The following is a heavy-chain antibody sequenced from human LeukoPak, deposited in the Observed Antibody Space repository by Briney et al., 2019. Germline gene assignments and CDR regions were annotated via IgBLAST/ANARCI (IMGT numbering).Heavy chain of an antibody. D-gene: IGHD5-18*01. V-gene: IGHV3-23*01. Sequence: GGSLRLSCAASGFTFSSYAMTWVRQAPGKGLEWVSTISGSGRSTYYADSVKGRFTISRDNPKNTLYLQMNSLRAEDTALYYCATNVDTSDDYWGQGTLVTVSS. CDR2: ISGSGRST. CDR3: ATNVDTSDDY. CDR1: GFTFSSYA. J-gene: IGHJ4*02.